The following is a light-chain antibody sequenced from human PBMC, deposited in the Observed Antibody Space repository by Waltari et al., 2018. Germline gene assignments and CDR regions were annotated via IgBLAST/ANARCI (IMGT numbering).Light chain of an antibody. CDR1: QNVGTW. V-gene: IGKV1-5*03. CDR3: QQYSSFST. J-gene: IGKJ2*01. CDR2: MAS. Sequence: DIQMTQSPSTLSASVGDRVTISCLASQNVGTWLAWYQQKPGKGPKLLIYMASSLESGVPSRFSGSGSGTEFTLTISSLQPDDFATYSCQQYSSFSTFGQGTKV.